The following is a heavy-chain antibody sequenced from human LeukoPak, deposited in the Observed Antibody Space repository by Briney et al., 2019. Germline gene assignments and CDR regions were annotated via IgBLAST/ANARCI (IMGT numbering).Heavy chain of an antibody. CDR1: GGSISSSSYY. Sequence: PSETLSLTCTVSGGSISSSSYYWGWIRQPPGRGLEWIGSIYYSGSTNYNPSLKSRVTISVDRSKNQFSLKLSSVTAADTAVHYCARGGLVDDHFDYWGQGTLVTVSS. J-gene: IGHJ4*02. CDR2: IYYSGST. V-gene: IGHV4-39*07. D-gene: IGHD6-25*01. CDR3: ARGGLVDDHFDY.